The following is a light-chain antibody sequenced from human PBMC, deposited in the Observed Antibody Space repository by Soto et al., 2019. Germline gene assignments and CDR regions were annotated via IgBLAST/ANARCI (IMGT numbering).Light chain of an antibody. CDR3: SSYTSSSNVV. J-gene: IGLJ2*01. CDR2: DVS. V-gene: IGLV2-14*01. Sequence: QSVLTQPASVSGFPGQSITISCTGTSSDVGGYNYVSWYQQHPGKAPKLMIYDVSNRPSGVSNRFSGSKSGNTASLTISGLQAEDEADYYCSSYTSSSNVVFGGGTKLTVL. CDR1: SSDVGGYNY.